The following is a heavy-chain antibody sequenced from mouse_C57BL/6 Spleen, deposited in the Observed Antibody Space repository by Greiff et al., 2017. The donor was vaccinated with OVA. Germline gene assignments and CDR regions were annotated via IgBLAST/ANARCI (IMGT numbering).Heavy chain of an antibody. V-gene: IGHV5-9*01. CDR1: GFTFSSYT. Sequence: DVMLVESGGGLVKPGGSLKLSCAASGFTFSSYTMSWVRQTPEKRLEWVATISGGGGNTYYPDSVKGRFTISRDNAKNTLYLQMSSLRSEDTALYYCARQIYYDYDGGFAYWGQGTLVTVSA. CDR2: ISGGGGNT. CDR3: ARQIYYDYDGGFAY. D-gene: IGHD2-4*01. J-gene: IGHJ3*01.